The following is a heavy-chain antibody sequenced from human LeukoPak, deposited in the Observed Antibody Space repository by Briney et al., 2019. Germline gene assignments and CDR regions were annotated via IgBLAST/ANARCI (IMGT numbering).Heavy chain of an antibody. CDR2: ISSSSSTI. CDR3: ARDLMRGSHCSSTSCSSY. V-gene: IGHV3-48*04. D-gene: IGHD2-2*01. CDR1: GFTFSSYS. J-gene: IGHJ4*02. Sequence: GGSLSLSCAASGFTFSSYSMNWVRQAPGKGLEWVSYISSSSSTIYYADSVKGRFTISRDNAKNSLYLQMNSLRAEDTAVYYCARDLMRGSHCSSTSCSSYWGQGTLVTVSS.